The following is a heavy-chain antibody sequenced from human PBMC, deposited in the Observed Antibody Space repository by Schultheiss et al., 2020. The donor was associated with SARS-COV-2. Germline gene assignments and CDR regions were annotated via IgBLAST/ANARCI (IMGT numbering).Heavy chain of an antibody. CDR1: GFTFSSYS. Sequence: GGSLRLSCAASGFTFSSYSMNWVRQAPGKGLEWVSSISSSSSYIYYADSVKGRFTISRDNAKNSLYLQMNSLRAEDTAVYYCARSGFLEWLSTEYGMDVWGQGTTVTVSS. V-gene: IGHV3-21*01. J-gene: IGHJ6*02. CDR2: ISSSSSYI. D-gene: IGHD3-3*01. CDR3: ARSGFLEWLSTEYGMDV.